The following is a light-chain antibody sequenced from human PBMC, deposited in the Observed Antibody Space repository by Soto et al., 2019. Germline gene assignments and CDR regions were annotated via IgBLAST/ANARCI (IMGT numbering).Light chain of an antibody. CDR1: QSVSSTY. V-gene: IGKV3-20*01. CDR2: DVS. CDR3: QQYGNSPWA. Sequence: VLTQSPGTLSLSPGQRATLSCRASQSVSSTYLAWYQQKPGRAPRLLIHDVSRRATGIPDRFSGSGSGTDFTLTISRVEPEDFAVYYCQQYGNSPWAFGQGTKVDIK. J-gene: IGKJ1*01.